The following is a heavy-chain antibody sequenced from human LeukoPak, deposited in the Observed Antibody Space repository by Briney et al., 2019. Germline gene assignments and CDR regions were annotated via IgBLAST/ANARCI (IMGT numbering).Heavy chain of an antibody. CDR2: INSDGRST. CDR3: ARGADSGYSSDN. J-gene: IGHJ4*02. V-gene: IGHV3-74*01. D-gene: IGHD3-9*01. CDR1: GFTFGNYW. Sequence: GGSLRLSCAASGFTFGNYWMHWVRQAPGKGLVWVSRINSDGRSTNYADSVKGRFTISRDNAKNTLYLQMNSLRAEDTAVYYCARGADSGYSSDNWGQGTVVSVSS.